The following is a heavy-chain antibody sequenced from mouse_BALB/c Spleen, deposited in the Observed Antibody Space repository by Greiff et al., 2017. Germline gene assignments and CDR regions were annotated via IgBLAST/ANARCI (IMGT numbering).Heavy chain of an antibody. D-gene: IGHD2-14*01. V-gene: IGHV1-9*01. CDR3: ARLGYRYYFDY. J-gene: IGHJ2*01. CDR2: ILPGSGST. Sequence: QVQLQQSGAELMKPGASVKISCKATGYTFSSYWIEWVKQRPGHGLEWIGEILPGSGSTNYNEKFKGKATFTADTSSNTAYMQLSSLTSEDSAVYYCARLGYRYYFDYWGQGTTLTVSS. CDR1: GYTFSSYW.